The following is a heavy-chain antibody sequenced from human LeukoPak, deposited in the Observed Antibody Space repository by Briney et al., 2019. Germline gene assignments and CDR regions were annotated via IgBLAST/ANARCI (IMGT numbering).Heavy chain of an antibody. V-gene: IGHV4-59*08. CDR1: GGSISSYY. CDR2: IYYSGST. J-gene: IGHJ5*02. D-gene: IGHD2-15*01. Sequence: NASETLSLTCTVSGGSISSYYWSWIRQPPGKGLEWIGYIYYSGSTNYNPPLKSRVTISVDTSKNQFSLKLSSETAADTAVYYCARAIVVGVAGGGGSGWFDPWGQGTLVTVSS. CDR3: ARAIVVGVAGGGGSGWFDP.